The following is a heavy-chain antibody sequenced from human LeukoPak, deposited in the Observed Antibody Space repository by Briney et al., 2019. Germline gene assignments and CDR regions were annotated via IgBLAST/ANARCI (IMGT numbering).Heavy chain of an antibody. CDR3: ARAARIVGATGFDY. J-gene: IGHJ4*02. V-gene: IGHV4-39*01. Sequence: SETLSLTCTVSGGSISSSSYYWGWIRQPPGKGLEWIGSIYYSGSTYYNPSLKSRVTISVDTSKNQFSPKLNSVTAADTAVYYCARAARIVGATGFDYWGQGTLVTVSS. CDR1: GGSISSSSYY. CDR2: IYYSGST. D-gene: IGHD1-26*01.